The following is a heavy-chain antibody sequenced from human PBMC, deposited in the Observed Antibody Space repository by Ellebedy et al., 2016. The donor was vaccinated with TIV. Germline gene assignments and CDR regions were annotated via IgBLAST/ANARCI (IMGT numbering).Heavy chain of an antibody. J-gene: IGHJ6*02. CDR1: GFTFSNYA. D-gene: IGHD2-15*01. V-gene: IGHV3-23*01. Sequence: PGGSLRLSCAASGFTFSNYAMNWVRQAPGTGPEWVSVTSGSSDSRDYADSVKGRFTISSDNSQNTLYRQMSSLRAEDTAVYYCAKGRGGSSYSSLDVWGQGTTVTVSS. CDR3: AKGRGGSSYSSLDV. CDR2: TSGSSDSR.